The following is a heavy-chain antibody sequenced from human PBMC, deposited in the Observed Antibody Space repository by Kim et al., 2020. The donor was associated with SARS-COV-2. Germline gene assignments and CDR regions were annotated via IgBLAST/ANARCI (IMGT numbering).Heavy chain of an antibody. CDR1: GFTFSSYA. D-gene: IGHD2-2*01. CDR3: AKDVPPGSYYYYGMDV. Sequence: GGSLRLSCAASGFTFSSYAMSWVRQAPGKGLEWVSAISGSGGSTYYADSVKGRFTISRDNSKNTLYLQMNSLRAEDTAVYYCAKDVPPGSYYYYGMDVWGQGTTVTVSS. CDR2: ISGSGGST. J-gene: IGHJ6*02. V-gene: IGHV3-23*01.